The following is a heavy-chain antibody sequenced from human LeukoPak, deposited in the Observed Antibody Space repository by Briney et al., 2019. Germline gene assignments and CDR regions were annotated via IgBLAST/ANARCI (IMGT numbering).Heavy chain of an antibody. CDR2: IYYSGST. CDR3: ARSTSSSWYLYFQH. V-gene: IGHV4-39*01. D-gene: IGHD6-13*01. CDR1: GGSISSSSYY. J-gene: IGHJ1*01. Sequence: SETLSLTCTVSGGSISSSSYYWGWIRQPPGKGLEWIGSIYYSGSTYYNPSLKSRVTISVDTSKNQFSLKLSSVTAADTAVYYCARSTSSSWYLYFQHWGQGTLVTVSS.